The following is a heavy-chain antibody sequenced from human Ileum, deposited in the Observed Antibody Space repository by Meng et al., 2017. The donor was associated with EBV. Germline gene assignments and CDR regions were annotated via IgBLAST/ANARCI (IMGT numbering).Heavy chain of an antibody. CDR3: AMGPDYAKTGY. CDR2: ICYTDYT. J-gene: IGHJ4*02. D-gene: IGHD4-17*01. V-gene: IGHV4-39*01. CDR1: GGSISSSNYC. Sequence: QGSGPGLVKPSDTLSLTCSVAGGSISSSNYCWGWIRQPPGKGPEWIQSICYTDYTYYNPSLKSRVTISADKSKNQFSLRLNSLTAADTAVYYCAMGPDYAKTGYWGQGTLVTVSS.